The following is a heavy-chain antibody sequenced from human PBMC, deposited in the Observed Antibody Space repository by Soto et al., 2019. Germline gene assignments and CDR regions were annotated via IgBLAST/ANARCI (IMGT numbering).Heavy chain of an antibody. CDR1: GFTVSTYG. CDR2: ISRDGGTK. D-gene: IGHD2-8*02. CDR3: TGEVASGY. J-gene: IGHJ4*02. Sequence: QVQLVESGGGVVQPGRSLRLSCAVSGFTVSTYGMHWVRQAPGKGLEWVAVISRDGGTKYYADSVKGRFTISRDNSRNTLFLVMNSLRSVDMAVYYCTGEVASGYWGQGTLVTVSS. V-gene: IGHV3-30*03.